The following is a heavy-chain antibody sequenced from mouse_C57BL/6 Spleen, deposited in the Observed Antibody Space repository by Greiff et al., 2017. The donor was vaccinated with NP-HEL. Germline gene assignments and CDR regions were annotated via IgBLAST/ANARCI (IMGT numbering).Heavy chain of an antibody. CDR3: ARGAYYDYYFDY. J-gene: IGHJ2*01. CDR2: INPSSGYT. Sequence: QVQLQQSGAELAKPGASVKLSCKASGYTFTSYWMHWVKQRPGQGLEWIGYINPSSGYTKYNQKFKDKATLTVDKSSSTAYMQLSSLTYEDSAVYYCARGAYYDYYFDYWGKGTTLTVSS. D-gene: IGHD2-4*01. CDR1: GYTFTSYW. V-gene: IGHV1-7*01.